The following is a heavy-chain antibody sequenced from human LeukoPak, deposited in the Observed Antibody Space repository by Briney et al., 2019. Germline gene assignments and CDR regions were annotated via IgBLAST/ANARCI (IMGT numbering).Heavy chain of an antibody. CDR2: IYYNGNT. CDR3: ARGPSTVTYGLNYDFDY. CDR1: GDSISSGFYY. Sequence: PSETLSLTCTVSGDSISSGFYYWSWIRQPPGKGLEWIGYIYYNGNTYYSPSLKSRVTISVDTSKNQFSLKLTSVTASDTAMYYCARGPSTVTYGLNYDFDYWGQGALVTVSS. D-gene: IGHD4-23*01. V-gene: IGHV4-30-4*08. J-gene: IGHJ4*02.